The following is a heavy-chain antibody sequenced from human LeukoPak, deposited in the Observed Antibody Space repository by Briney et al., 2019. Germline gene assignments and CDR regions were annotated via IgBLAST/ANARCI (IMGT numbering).Heavy chain of an antibody. CDR2: ITAEGGFT. D-gene: IGHD3-22*01. J-gene: IGHJ4*02. CDR3: AKVYYDSSPLISY. CDR1: GFTFNKYA. Sequence: GGSLRLSCAASGFTFNKYAMTWVRQAPGKGLEWVSAITAEGGFTNYADSVKGRFTIYRDNSKNTLYLQMNSLRAEDTAVYYCAKVYYDSSPLISYWGQGTLVTVSS. V-gene: IGHV3-23*01.